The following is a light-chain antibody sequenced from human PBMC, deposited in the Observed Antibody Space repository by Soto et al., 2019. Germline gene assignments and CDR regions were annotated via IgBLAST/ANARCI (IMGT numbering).Light chain of an antibody. CDR3: QSYDSSNLWV. CDR1: SGSIASNY. V-gene: IGLV6-57*02. CDR2: EDN. Sequence: NFMLTQPHSVSESPGKTVTISCTGSSGSIASNYVQWYQQRPGSAPTTVIYEDNQRPSGVPDRFSGSIDSSSNSASLTISGLKTEDEADYYGQSYDSSNLWVFGGGTKLTVL. J-gene: IGLJ3*02.